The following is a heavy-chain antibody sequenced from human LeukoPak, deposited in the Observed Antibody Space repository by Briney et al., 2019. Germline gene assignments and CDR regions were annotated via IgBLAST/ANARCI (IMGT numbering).Heavy chain of an antibody. CDR3: AKDHRSGWYFEA. V-gene: IGHV3-30*02. Sequence: GGSLRLSCAASGFTFSSYGMHWVRQAPGKGLEWVAFIRYDGSNKYYADSVKGRFTVSRDNSKNTLYLQMNSLRAEDTAVYYCAKDHRSGWYFEAWGQGTLVTVSS. D-gene: IGHD6-19*01. CDR1: GFTFSSYG. J-gene: IGHJ4*02. CDR2: IRYDGSNK.